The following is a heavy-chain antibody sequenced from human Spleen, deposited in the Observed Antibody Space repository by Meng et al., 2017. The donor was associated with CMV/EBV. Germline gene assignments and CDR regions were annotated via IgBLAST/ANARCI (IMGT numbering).Heavy chain of an antibody. CDR3: AREEYSSLVGGPSDY. V-gene: IGHV4-34*01. Sequence: VYGGSFSGYYWSWIRQTPGKGLGWIGEINHSGSTNYNPSIKSRVTISVDTSKNQFSLKLSSVTAADTAVYYCAREEYSSLVGGPSDYWGQGTLVTVSS. D-gene: IGHD6-6*01. CDR2: INHSGST. CDR1: GGSFSGYY. J-gene: IGHJ4*02.